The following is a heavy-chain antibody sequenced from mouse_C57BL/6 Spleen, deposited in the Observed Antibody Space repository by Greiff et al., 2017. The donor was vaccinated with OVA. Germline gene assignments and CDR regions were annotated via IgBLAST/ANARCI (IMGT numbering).Heavy chain of an antibody. Sequence: VKLMESGPELVKPGASVKISCKASGYAFSSSWMNWVKQRPGKGLEWIGRIYPGDGDTNYNGKFKGKATLTADKSSSTAYMQLSSLTSEDSAVYFCARGANWDVGDYWGQGTTLTVSS. CDR3: ARGANWDVGDY. V-gene: IGHV1-82*01. CDR2: IYPGDGDT. D-gene: IGHD4-1*01. J-gene: IGHJ2*01. CDR1: GYAFSSSW.